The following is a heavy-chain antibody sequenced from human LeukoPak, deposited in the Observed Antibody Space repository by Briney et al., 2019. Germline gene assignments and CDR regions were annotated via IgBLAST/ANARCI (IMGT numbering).Heavy chain of an antibody. CDR2: IGISGSPI. CDR1: GFTFSDHY. J-gene: IGHJ3*02. V-gene: IGHV3-11*04. CDR3: ASVWQWLVLNALDI. Sequence: SGGSLRLSCAASGFTFSDHYMTWIRQAPGKGLEWVSVIGISGSPIYYADSVKGRFTISRDNAKKSLYLQLNSLRAEDTAVYYCASVWQWLVLNALDIWGQGTMVTVSS. D-gene: IGHD6-19*01.